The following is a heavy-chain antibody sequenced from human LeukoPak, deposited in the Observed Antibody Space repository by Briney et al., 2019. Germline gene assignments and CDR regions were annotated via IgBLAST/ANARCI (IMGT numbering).Heavy chain of an antibody. CDR2: INWNGGST. J-gene: IGHJ5*02. CDR3: ARELSAAPDWFAP. V-gene: IGHV3-20*04. CDR1: GFTFDDYG. D-gene: IGHD2-2*01. Sequence: PGGSLRLSCAASGFTFDDYGMSWVRQAPGKGLEWVSGINWNGGSTGSADSVKGRFTISRDNAQNSLYLQMNSLRAEATALYYCARELSAAPDWFAPWGQGTLVTVSS.